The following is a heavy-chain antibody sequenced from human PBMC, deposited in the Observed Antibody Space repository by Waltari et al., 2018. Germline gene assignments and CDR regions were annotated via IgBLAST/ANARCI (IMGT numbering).Heavy chain of an antibody. V-gene: IGHV3-33*01. D-gene: IGHD2-15*01. CDR2: MWNDGSNE. CDR3: ARGSDCSGSTCTADAFDV. Sequence: QVQLVESGGGVVQPGTSLRLSCVASAFRFKNFAMHWVRQAPGKGLDWVALMWNDGSNEYYADSVKGRFTISRDNSKKTLYLQMRSLREDDTAVYFCARGSDCSGSTCTADAFDVWGRGTRVSVSS. J-gene: IGHJ3*01. CDR1: AFRFKNFA.